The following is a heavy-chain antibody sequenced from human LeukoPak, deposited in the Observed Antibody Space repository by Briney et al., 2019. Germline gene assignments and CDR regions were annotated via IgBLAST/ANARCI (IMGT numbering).Heavy chain of an antibody. CDR3: ARDATPHYYDSRPGAFDI. D-gene: IGHD3-22*01. J-gene: IGHJ3*02. CDR1: GGSISSGDYY. Sequence: SQTLSLTCTVSGGSISSGDYYWSWIRQPPGKGLEWIGYIYYSGSTYYNPSLKSRVTISVDTSKNQFSLKLSSVTAADTAVYYCARDATPHYYDSRPGAFDIWGQGTMATVSS. V-gene: IGHV4-30-4*01. CDR2: IYYSGST.